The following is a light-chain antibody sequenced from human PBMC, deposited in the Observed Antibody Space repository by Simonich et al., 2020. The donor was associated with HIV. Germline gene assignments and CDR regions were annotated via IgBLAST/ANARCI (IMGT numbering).Light chain of an antibody. CDR1: QSLLYGNGYNY. V-gene: IGKV2-28*01. Sequence: DIVLTQYPLSLPVTPGESASISCSSSQSLLYGNGYNYLDWYMQKPGQSPQLLIYLGSNLDSGVPDRFSGSGSGTEFTLKISRLEAEYVGVYYCMQTLQTPRTFGQGTKLEIK. CDR2: LGS. J-gene: IGKJ2*01. CDR3: MQTLQTPRT.